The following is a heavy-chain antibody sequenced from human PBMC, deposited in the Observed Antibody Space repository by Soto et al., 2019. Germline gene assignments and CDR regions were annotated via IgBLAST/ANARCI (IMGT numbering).Heavy chain of an antibody. D-gene: IGHD2-15*01. J-gene: IGHJ4*02. V-gene: IGHV3-53*01. CDR2: IYSGGST. CDR1: GFTVSSNY. Sequence: EVQLVESGGGLIQPGGSLRLSCAASGFTVSSNYMSWVRQAPGKGLEWVSVIYSGGSTYYADSVKGRSTISRDNSKNTLYLQMNSLRAEDTAVYYCADEYCSGGSCGSHWGQGTLVTVSS. CDR3: ADEYCSGGSCGSH.